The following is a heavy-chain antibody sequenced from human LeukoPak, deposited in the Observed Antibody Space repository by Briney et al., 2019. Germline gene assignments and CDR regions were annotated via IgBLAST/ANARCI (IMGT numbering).Heavy chain of an antibody. J-gene: IGHJ4*02. D-gene: IGHD3-22*01. CDR2: INHSGST. CDR1: GGSFSGYY. Sequence: MASETLSLTCAVYGGSFSGYYWSWIRQPPGKGLEWIGEINHSGSTNYNPSLKSRVTISVDTSKNQFSLKLSSVTAADTAVYYCARRTDVVRGGYDSSGYLVDYWGQGTLVTVSS. CDR3: ARRTDVVRGGYDSSGYLVDY. V-gene: IGHV4-34*01.